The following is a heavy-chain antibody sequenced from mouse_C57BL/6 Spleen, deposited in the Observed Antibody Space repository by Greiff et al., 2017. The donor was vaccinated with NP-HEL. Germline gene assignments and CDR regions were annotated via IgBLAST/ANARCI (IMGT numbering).Heavy chain of an antibody. CDR1: GFTFSSYA. J-gene: IGHJ2*01. CDR3: ARDGYYVRYFDY. D-gene: IGHD2-3*01. V-gene: IGHV5-4*01. Sequence: EVQLVESGGGLVKPGGSLKLSCAASGFTFSSYAMSWVRQTPEKRLEWVATISDGGSYTYYPDNVKGRFTISRDNAKNNLYLQMSHLKSEDAAMYYCARDGYYVRYFDYWGQGTTLTVSS. CDR2: ISDGGSYT.